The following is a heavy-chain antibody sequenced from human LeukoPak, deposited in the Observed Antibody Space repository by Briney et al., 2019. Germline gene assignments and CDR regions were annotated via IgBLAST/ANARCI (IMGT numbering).Heavy chain of an antibody. J-gene: IGHJ4*02. D-gene: IGHD5-24*01. Sequence: SVKVSCKASGGTFSSYTISWVRQAPGQGLEWMGRIIPILGIANYAQKFQGRVTITADESTSTAYMELSSLRSEDTAVYYCARDRGRRDGYNFEDYWGQGTLVTVSS. CDR1: GGTFSSYT. CDR3: ARDRGRRDGYNFEDY. CDR2: IIPILGIA. V-gene: IGHV1-69*04.